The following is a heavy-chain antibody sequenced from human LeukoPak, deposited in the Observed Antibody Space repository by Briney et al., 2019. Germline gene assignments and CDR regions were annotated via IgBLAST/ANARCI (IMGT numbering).Heavy chain of an antibody. CDR3: ARHGHCTNGVCYSNYYYYMDV. CDR1: GYSFTSYW. D-gene: IGHD2-8*01. CDR2: IYPDDSDT. V-gene: IGHV5-51*01. Sequence: RGESLKISCKGSGYSFTSYWIGWVRQMPGKGLEWMGIIYPDDSDTRYSPSFEGQVIISVDKSIRTAYLQWSSLKASDTATYYCARHGHCTNGVCYSNYYYYMDVWGKGTTVTVSS. J-gene: IGHJ6*03.